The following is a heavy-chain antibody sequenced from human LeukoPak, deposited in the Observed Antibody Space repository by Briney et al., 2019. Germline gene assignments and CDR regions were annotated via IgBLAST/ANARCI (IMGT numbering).Heavy chain of an antibody. D-gene: IGHD3-16*02. CDR1: GGSISSGGHY. CDR3: ARARYDSVWGSYRYFDF. CDR2: IYHSGNT. Sequence: SETLSLTCTVSGGSISSGGHYWSWIRQHPGKGLEWVGYIYHSGNTYYNPSLQSRITMSVDTSKNQFSLKLTSATAADTAVYYCARARYDSVWGSYRYFDFWGQGTLVTVSS. V-gene: IGHV4-31*03. J-gene: IGHJ4*02.